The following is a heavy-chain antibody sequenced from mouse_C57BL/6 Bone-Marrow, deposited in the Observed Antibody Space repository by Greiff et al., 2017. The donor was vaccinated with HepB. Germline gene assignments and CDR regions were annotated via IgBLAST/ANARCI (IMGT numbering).Heavy chain of an antibody. CDR3: ARSYYYGSSYYFDY. Sequence: QVQLQQSGPGLVQPSQSLSITCTVSGFSLTSYGVHWVRQSPGKGLEWLGVIWSGGSTDYNAAFISRLSISKDNSKSQVFFKMNSLQADDTAIYYCARSYYYGSSYYFDYWGQGTTLTVSS. D-gene: IGHD1-1*01. J-gene: IGHJ2*01. CDR1: GFSLTSYG. CDR2: IWSGGST. V-gene: IGHV2-2*01.